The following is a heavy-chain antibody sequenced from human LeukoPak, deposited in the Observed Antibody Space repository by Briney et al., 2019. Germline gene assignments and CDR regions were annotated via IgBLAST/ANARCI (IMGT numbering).Heavy chain of an antibody. J-gene: IGHJ4*02. V-gene: IGHV3-48*01. CDR2: ISSSSSTI. CDR1: GLTFSSYS. Sequence: GGSLRLSCAASGLTFSSYSMNWVRQAPGKGLEWVSYISSSSSTIYYADSVKGRFTISRDNAKNSLYLQMNSLRAEDTAVYYCARDDRRCSGGRCYTGGVFDYWGQGTLVTVSS. D-gene: IGHD2-15*01. CDR3: ARDDRRCSGGRCYTGGVFDY.